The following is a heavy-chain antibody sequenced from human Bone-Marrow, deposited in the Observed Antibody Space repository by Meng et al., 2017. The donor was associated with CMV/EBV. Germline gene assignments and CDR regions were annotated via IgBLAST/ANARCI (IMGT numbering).Heavy chain of an antibody. Sequence: SSAASGSSFSNAWMSWVRQAPGKGLEWVGRIKSKTDGGTTDYAAPVIGRFTISRDDSKNTLYQQMISLKTEDTAVYYCTTVRNYDFWSGYYTRGYDFDYWGQGTLVTVSS. CDR3: TTVRNYDFWSGYYTRGYDFDY. CDR2: IKSKTDGGTT. CDR1: GSSFSNAW. J-gene: IGHJ4*01. D-gene: IGHD3-3*01. V-gene: IGHV3-15*01.